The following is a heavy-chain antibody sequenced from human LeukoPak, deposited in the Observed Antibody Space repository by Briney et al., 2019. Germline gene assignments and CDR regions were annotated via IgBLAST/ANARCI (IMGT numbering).Heavy chain of an antibody. V-gene: IGHV4-34*01. Sequence: PSETLSLTCAVYGGSSSGYYWSWIRQPPGKGLEWIGEINHSGSTNYNPSLKSRVTISVDTSKNQFSLKLSSVTAADTAVYYCARAGYSSSWRNYYYYYMDVWGKGTTVTVSS. D-gene: IGHD6-13*01. CDR3: ARAGYSSSWRNYYYYYMDV. CDR1: GGSSSGYY. J-gene: IGHJ6*03. CDR2: INHSGST.